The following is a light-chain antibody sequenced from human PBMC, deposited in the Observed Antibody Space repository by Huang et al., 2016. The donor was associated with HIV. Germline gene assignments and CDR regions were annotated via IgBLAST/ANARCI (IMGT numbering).Light chain of an antibody. CDR3: QHYRVWPPVYT. CDR1: QTVSSN. CDR2: AAS. J-gene: IGKJ2*01. V-gene: IGKV3-15*01. Sequence: EIVMTQSPATLSVSPGESATPSCRASQTVSSNLAWYQQKPGQAPRLLIYAASTRATDIPARFSGSGSVTECTLTISSLQSEDFVVYYCQHYRVWPPVYTFGQGTKLEIK.